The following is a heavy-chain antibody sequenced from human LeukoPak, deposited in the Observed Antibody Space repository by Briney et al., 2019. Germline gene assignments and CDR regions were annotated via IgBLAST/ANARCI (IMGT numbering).Heavy chain of an antibody. V-gene: IGHV3-11*01. J-gene: IGHJ4*02. Sequence: GGSLRLSCAASGFTFSDYHMSWIRQAPGKGLEWVSYISTIGTTIYYADSVKGRFTISRDNAKNSLYLQVNSLRAEDTAVYYCAKDLIAVAGTALDYWGQGTLVTVSS. D-gene: IGHD6-19*01. CDR1: GFTFSDYH. CDR3: AKDLIAVAGTALDY. CDR2: ISTIGTTI.